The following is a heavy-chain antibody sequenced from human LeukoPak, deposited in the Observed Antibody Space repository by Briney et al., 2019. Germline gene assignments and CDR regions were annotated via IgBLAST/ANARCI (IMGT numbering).Heavy chain of an antibody. V-gene: IGHV3-64*01. J-gene: IGHJ4*02. CDR1: GFTFSSYA. CDR3: ARASGYYYGSGSYSLVY. CDR2: ISSNGGST. D-gene: IGHD3-10*01. Sequence: PGGSLRLSCAASGFTFSSYAMHWVRQAPGKGLEYVSAISSNGGSTYYANSVKGRFTISRENAKNSLYLQMNSLRAGDTAVYYCARASGYYYGSGSYSLVYWGQGTLVTVSS.